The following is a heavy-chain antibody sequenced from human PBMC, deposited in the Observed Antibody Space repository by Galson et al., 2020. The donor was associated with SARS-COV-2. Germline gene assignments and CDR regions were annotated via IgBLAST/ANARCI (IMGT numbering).Heavy chain of an antibody. CDR3: ARERKIDILTGYPYYYYMDV. V-gene: IGHV1-18*04. J-gene: IGHJ6*03. Sequence: ASVKVSCKASGYTFTRYGISWVRQAPGQGLEWMGWISAYNGNTNYAQKLQGRVTMTTDTSTSTAYMELRSLRSDDTAVYYCARERKIDILTGYPYYYYMDVWGKGTTVTVSS. D-gene: IGHD3-9*01. CDR1: GYTFTRYG. CDR2: ISAYNGNT.